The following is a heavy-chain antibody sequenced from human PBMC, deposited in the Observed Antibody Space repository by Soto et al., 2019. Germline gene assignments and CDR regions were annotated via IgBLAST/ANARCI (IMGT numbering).Heavy chain of an antibody. J-gene: IGHJ4*02. CDR2: IIPIFGTA. CDR3: ARDGGRHSGGIDY. D-gene: IGHD1-26*01. V-gene: IGHV1-69*01. Sequence: VQLVQSGAEVKKPGSSVKVSCKASGGTFSSSSINWVRQAPGQGLEWMGEIIPIFGTANYAQKFQGRVTITADESTSTAYMELSSLRSEDTAVYYCARDGGRHSGGIDYWGQGTLVTVSS. CDR1: GGTFSSSS.